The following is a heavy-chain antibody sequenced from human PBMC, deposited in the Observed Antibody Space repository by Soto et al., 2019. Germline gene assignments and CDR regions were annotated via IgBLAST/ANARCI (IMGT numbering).Heavy chain of an antibody. Sequence: SETLSLTCSVSGASISSYYWSWFRQAPGKGLEYIGYIHNGERTNYNPSLESRVTISADTSKNQFSLRLSSVTAADTALYYCSYGDSPGPIDHWGQGTLVTVSS. D-gene: IGHD4-17*01. V-gene: IGHV4-59*01. J-gene: IGHJ4*02. CDR1: GASISSYY. CDR2: IHNGERT. CDR3: SYGDSPGPIDH.